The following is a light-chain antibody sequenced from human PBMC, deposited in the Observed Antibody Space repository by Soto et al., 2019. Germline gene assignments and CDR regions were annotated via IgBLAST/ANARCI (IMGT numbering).Light chain of an antibody. CDR2: WAS. CDR3: QQYLHLPFT. J-gene: IGKJ3*01. Sequence: DVVMTQSPDSLAVSRGERATINCKSSQSVLQRSTNKNFLAWYQQKPGQPPKLLIYWASTRQSGVPDRFSGSGSETDFTLTISSLQAEDVAVYYCQQYLHLPFTFGPGTNVEMK. CDR1: QSVLQRSTNKNF. V-gene: IGKV4-1*01.